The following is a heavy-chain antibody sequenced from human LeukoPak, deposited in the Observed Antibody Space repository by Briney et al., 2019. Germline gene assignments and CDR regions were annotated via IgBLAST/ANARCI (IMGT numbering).Heavy chain of an antibody. CDR3: AKTRSGYDYGAFDY. J-gene: IGHJ4*02. Sequence: GASLRLSCAASGFTFSSYGMHWVRQAPGKGLEWVAFIRYDGSNKYYADSVKGRFTISRDNSKNTLYLQMNSLRAEDTAVYYCAKTRSGYDYGAFDYWGQGTLVTVSS. V-gene: IGHV3-30*02. D-gene: IGHD5-12*01. CDR1: GFTFSSYG. CDR2: IRYDGSNK.